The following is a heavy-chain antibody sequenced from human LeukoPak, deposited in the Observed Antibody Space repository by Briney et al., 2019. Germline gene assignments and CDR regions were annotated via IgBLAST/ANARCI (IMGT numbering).Heavy chain of an antibody. J-gene: IGHJ4*02. Sequence: ASVKVSCKASGYTFTSYGISWVRQAPGQGLEWMGWISAYNGNTNYAQKLQGRVTMTTDTSTSTAYMELRSLRSDDTAVYYCARGESTYYYDSSGRYYFDYWGQGTLVTVSS. D-gene: IGHD3-22*01. CDR2: ISAYNGNT. CDR3: ARGESTYYYDSSGRYYFDY. CDR1: GYTFTSYG. V-gene: IGHV1-18*01.